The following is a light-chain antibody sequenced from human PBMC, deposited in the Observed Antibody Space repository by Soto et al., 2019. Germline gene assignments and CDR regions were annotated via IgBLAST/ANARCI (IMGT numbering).Light chain of an antibody. Sequence: QSVLTQPASVSGSPGQSITISCTGTSSDVGGYNYVSWYQQRPGKAPKLMIYAVSNRPSGVSNRFSGSKSGNTATLTISGLQAEDEADYYCCSYTVSGNYVLGNGTKVTVL. CDR2: AVS. CDR1: SSDVGGYNY. CDR3: CSYTVSGNYV. V-gene: IGLV2-14*01. J-gene: IGLJ1*01.